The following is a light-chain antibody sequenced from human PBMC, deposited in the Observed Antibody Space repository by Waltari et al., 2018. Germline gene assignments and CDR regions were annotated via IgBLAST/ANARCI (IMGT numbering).Light chain of an antibody. CDR3: LLYYGGAQPWV. J-gene: IGLJ3*02. V-gene: IGLV7-43*01. CDR2: STS. CDR1: SGTVASHYY. Sequence: QTVVTQEPSLTVSPGGTVTLTCASSSGTVASHYYPNWFQQKPGQPPRALIYSTSKRHSWTPARFSGSLLGGKAALTLSGVQPEDEADDYCLLYYGGAQPWVFGGGTKLTVL.